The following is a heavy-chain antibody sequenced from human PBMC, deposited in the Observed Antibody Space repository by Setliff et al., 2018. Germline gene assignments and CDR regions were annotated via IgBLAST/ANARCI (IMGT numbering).Heavy chain of an antibody. J-gene: IGHJ4*02. CDR3: AKDFGSTWLNYFDY. CDR1: GFTFSGYG. D-gene: IGHD6-13*01. Sequence: PGGSLRLSCAASGFTFSGYGIHWVRQAPGKGLEWVAFIRPDGSNKYYADFVKGRFTISRDNSKNTLYLQMNSLRVEDTAVYYCAKDFGSTWLNYFDYWGQGTLVTVSS. CDR2: IRPDGSNK. V-gene: IGHV3-30*02.